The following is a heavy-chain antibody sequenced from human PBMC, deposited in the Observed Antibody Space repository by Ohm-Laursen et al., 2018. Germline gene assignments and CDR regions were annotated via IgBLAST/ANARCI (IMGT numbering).Heavy chain of an antibody. CDR3: SRGQRNYYAMDV. CDR2: THYSSKWVY. D-gene: IGHD1-1*01. Sequence: QTLSLTCAVSGDSVSSDSGAWNWIRQSPSRGLEWLGRTHYSSKWVYDHAVSVKSRITITPDTSKNQFSLQLNSVTPEDSAVYYCSRGQRNYYAMDVWGQGTTVTVSS. J-gene: IGHJ6*02. CDR1: GDSVSSDSGA. V-gene: IGHV6-1*01.